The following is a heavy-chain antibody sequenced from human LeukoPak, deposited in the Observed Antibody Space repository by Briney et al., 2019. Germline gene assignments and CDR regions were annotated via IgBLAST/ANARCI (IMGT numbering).Heavy chain of an antibody. CDR3: ARDRIAAVYAFDI. CDR2: INSDGSST. D-gene: IGHD6-13*01. CDR1: GFTFSSYW. J-gene: IGHJ3*02. V-gene: IGHV3-74*01. Sequence: GGSLRLSCAASGFTFSSYWMHWVRQAPGKGLVWVSRINSDGSSTSYADSVKGRFTISRDNAKNSLYLQMNSLRAEDTAVYYCARDRIAAVYAFDIWGQGTMVTVSS.